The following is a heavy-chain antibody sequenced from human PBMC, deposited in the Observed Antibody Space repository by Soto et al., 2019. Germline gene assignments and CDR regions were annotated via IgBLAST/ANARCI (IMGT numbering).Heavy chain of an antibody. CDR3: ARDYNMSGITGTTGTNWFDP. D-gene: IGHD1-7*01. Sequence: GASVKVSCKASGYTFTGYYMHWVRQAPGQGLEWMGWINPNSGGTNYAQKFQGWVTMARDTSISTAYMELSRLRSDDTAVYYCARDYNMSGITGTTGTNWFDPWGQGTLVTVSS. J-gene: IGHJ5*02. CDR2: INPNSGGT. CDR1: GYTFTGYY. V-gene: IGHV1-2*04.